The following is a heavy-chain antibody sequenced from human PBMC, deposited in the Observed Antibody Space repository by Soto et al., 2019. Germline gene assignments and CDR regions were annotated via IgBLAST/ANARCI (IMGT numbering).Heavy chain of an antibody. CDR2: TYYRSRFFS. V-gene: IGHV6-1*01. D-gene: IGHD3-10*01. CDR3: VRDRYSSSGWFDP. CDR1: GDSVSSYSAA. J-gene: IGHJ5*02. Sequence: SQTLSLTCAISGDSVSSYSAAWDWIRQSPSGGLEWLGRTYYRSRFFSDYAESVKSRIIINPDTSKNQFSLQLKSVTPEDTAVYYCVRDRYSSSGWFDPWGQGTPVTVAS.